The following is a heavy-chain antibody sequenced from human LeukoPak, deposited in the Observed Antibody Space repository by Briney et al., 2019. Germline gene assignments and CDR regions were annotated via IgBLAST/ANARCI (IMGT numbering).Heavy chain of an antibody. D-gene: IGHD6-19*01. CDR3: ARPYRSGWYGVFEM. V-gene: IGHV4-59*08. CDR1: GASISSYY. J-gene: IGHJ3*02. Sequence: SETLSLTCTVSGASISSYYWSWIRQPPGKGLEWNGCVSDSGRTNYNPSLKSRFTISVDTSKNQFSLKLTSVTAADTAVYYCARPYRSGWYGVFEMWGLGTMVTVSS. CDR2: VSDSGRT.